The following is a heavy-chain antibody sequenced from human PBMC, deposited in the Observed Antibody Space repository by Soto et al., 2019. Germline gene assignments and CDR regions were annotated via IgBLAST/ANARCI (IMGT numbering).Heavy chain of an antibody. CDR2: ISGSGGST. Sequence: EVQLLESGGGLVQPGGSLRLSCAASGFTFSSYAMSWVRQAPGKGLEWVSAISGSGGSTYYADSVKGRFTISRDNSKNTLYLQMSSLRAEDTAVYYCAKDKLTYYYDSSGRGYFDYWGQGTLVTVSS. D-gene: IGHD3-22*01. V-gene: IGHV3-23*01. CDR1: GFTFSSYA. CDR3: AKDKLTYYYDSSGRGYFDY. J-gene: IGHJ4*02.